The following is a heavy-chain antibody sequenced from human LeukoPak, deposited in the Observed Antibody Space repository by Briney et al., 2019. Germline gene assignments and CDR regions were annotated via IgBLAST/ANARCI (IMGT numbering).Heavy chain of an antibody. J-gene: IGHJ3*02. CDR3: AREPCSGGSCYPEAFDI. Sequence: SSQTLSLTCTVSGGSISSGSYYWSWIRQPAGKGLEWIGRIYTSGSTNYNPSLKSRVTISVDTSKNQFSLKLSSVTAADTAVYYCAREPCSGGSCYPEAFDIWGQGTMVTVSS. V-gene: IGHV4-61*02. CDR2: IYTSGST. D-gene: IGHD2-15*01. CDR1: GGSISSGSYY.